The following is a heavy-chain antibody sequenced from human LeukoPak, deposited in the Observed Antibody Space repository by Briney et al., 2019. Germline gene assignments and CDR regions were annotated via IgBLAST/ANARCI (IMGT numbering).Heavy chain of an antibody. D-gene: IGHD3-16*01. Sequence: GGSLRLSCAASGFTFSSYGMHWVRQAPGKGLEWVAFIRYDGSNKYYADSVKGRFTISRDNSKNTLYLQMNSLRAEDTAVYYCVGSRSNWFDPWGQGTLVTVSS. CDR3: VGSRSNWFDP. V-gene: IGHV3-30*02. CDR1: GFTFSSYG. J-gene: IGHJ5*02. CDR2: IRYDGSNK.